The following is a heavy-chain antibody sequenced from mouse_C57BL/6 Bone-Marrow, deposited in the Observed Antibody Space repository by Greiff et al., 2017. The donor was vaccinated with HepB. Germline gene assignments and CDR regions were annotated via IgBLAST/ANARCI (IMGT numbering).Heavy chain of an antibody. CDR2: ISSGGDYI. V-gene: IGHV5-9-1*02. CDR1: GFTFSSYA. D-gene: IGHD1-1*01. J-gene: IGHJ4*01. Sequence: EVQVVESGEGLVKPGGSLKLSCAASGFTFSSYAMSWVRQTPEKRLEWVAYISSGGDYIYYADTVKGRFTISRDNARNTLYLQMSSLKSEDTAMYYCTREGDYYGSSSHWGQGTSVTVSS. CDR3: TREGDYYGSSSH.